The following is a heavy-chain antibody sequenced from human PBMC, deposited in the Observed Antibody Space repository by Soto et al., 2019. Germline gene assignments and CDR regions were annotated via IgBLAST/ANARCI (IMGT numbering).Heavy chain of an antibody. D-gene: IGHD3-3*01. CDR1: GFTFSSYA. Sequence: QVQLVESGGGVVQPGRSLRLSCAASGFTFSSYAMHWVRQAPGKGLEWVAVISYDGSNKYYADSVKGRFTISRDNSKNTLYLQMNSLRAEDTAVYYCARNDFWSGYYTLDYWGQGTLVTVSS. CDR3: ARNDFWSGYYTLDY. CDR2: ISYDGSNK. J-gene: IGHJ4*02. V-gene: IGHV3-30-3*01.